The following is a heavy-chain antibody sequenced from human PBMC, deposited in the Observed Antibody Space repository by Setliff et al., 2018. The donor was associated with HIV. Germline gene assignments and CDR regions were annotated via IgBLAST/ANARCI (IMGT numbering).Heavy chain of an antibody. CDR2: ISAYNTNA. D-gene: IGHD3-10*01. CDR1: GYTFTNYA. Sequence: ASVKVSCKASGYTFTNYAISWVRQAPGQGLEWMGWISAYNTNANYAQKYQGRVTMTTDTSTNTIYMELRSLSSDDTAVYFCARSQGDYSGSGQDYNAISAFDKWGQGTLVTVSS. CDR3: ARSQGDYSGSGQDYNAISAFDK. V-gene: IGHV1-18*01. J-gene: IGHJ4*02.